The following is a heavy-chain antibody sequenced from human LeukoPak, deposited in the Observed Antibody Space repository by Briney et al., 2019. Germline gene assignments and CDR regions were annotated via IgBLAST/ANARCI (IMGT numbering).Heavy chain of an antibody. V-gene: IGHV1-2*06. D-gene: IGHD2-2*01. CDR1: GYTFTGNY. Sequence: GASVKVSCKATGYTFTGNYMHWVRQAPGQGLEWMGRINPNSGGTNYAQKFQGRVTMTRDTSISTAYMELSRLRSDDTAVYYCARDYTSCYDYWGQGTLVTVSS. CDR2: INPNSGGT. CDR3: ARDYTSCYDY. J-gene: IGHJ4*02.